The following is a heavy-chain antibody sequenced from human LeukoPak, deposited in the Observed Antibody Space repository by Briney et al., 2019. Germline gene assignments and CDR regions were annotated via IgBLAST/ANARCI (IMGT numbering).Heavy chain of an antibody. J-gene: IGHJ4*02. CDR3: ARVYGSGTYYLPFGY. D-gene: IGHD3-10*01. CDR1: GFTFSSYA. Sequence: GGSLRLSCAASGFTFSSYAMHWVRQAPGKGLEWVAVISYDGSNKYYADSVKGRFTISRDNSKNTLYLQMNSLRVEDTAVYYCARVYGSGTYYLPFGYWGQGTLVTVSS. V-gene: IGHV3-30-3*01. CDR2: ISYDGSNK.